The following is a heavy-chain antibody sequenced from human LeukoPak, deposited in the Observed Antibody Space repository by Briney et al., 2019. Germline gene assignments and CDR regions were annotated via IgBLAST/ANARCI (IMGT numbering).Heavy chain of an antibody. CDR2: ISKSGTTV. CDR1: GLNFSVYY. V-gene: IGHV3-11*01. D-gene: IGHD3-3*01. Sequence: GGSLRLSCAASGLNFSVYYMTWIRQALGNGLEWLSHISKSGTTVYYADSVKGRLTISRDSAKNSLYLHMNSLRAEDTAVYYCAAGVALDYWGQGALVTVSS. J-gene: IGHJ4*02. CDR3: AAGVALDY.